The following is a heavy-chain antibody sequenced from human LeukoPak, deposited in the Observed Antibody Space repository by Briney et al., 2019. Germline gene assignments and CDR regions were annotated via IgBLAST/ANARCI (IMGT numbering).Heavy chain of an antibody. J-gene: IGHJ4*02. CDR2: IYYSGST. Sequence: SETLSLTCTVSGGSISSYYRSWIRQPPGKGLEWIGYIYYSGSTNYNPSLKSRVTISVDTSKNQFSLKLSSVTAADTAVYYCAREERYYDILTGYYQMGFDYWGQGTLVTVSS. CDR3: AREERYYDILTGYYQMGFDY. V-gene: IGHV4-59*01. D-gene: IGHD3-9*01. CDR1: GGSISSYY.